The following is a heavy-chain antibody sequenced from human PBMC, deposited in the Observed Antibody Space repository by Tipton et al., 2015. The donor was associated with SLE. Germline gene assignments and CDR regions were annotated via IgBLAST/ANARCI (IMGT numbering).Heavy chain of an antibody. D-gene: IGHD6-19*01. CDR3: ARVGYEQWPV. J-gene: IGHJ4*02. Sequence: TLSLTCTVSGGSISSYYWSWIRQPPGKGLEWIGYIYYSGSTYYNPSLTSRVTISVDTSKNQFSLKLSSVTAAGTAVYYCARVGYEQWPVWGQGTLVTVSS. CDR2: IYYSGST. CDR1: GGSISSYY. V-gene: IGHV4-59*08.